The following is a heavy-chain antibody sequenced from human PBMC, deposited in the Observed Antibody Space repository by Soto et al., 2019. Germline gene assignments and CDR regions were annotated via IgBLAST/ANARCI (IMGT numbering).Heavy chain of an antibody. CDR2: IYWDDDK. CDR3: AHSTGDFYRAAAGPRFDY. J-gene: IGHJ4*02. D-gene: IGHD6-13*01. Sequence: SGPTLVNPTQTLTLTCTFSGFSLSTSGVGVGWIRQPPGKALEWLALIYWDDDKRYSPSLKSRLTITKDTSKNQVVLTMTNMDPVDTATYYCAHSTGDFYRAAAGPRFDYWGQGTLVTVSS. CDR1: GFSLSTSGVG. V-gene: IGHV2-5*02.